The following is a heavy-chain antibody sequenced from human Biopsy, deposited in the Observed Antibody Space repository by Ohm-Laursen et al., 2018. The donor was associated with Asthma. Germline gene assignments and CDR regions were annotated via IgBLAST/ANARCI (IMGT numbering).Heavy chain of an antibody. Sequence: SLRLSCAASGFTFSSYAMHWVRQAPGKGLEWVSCISWNSSYIDYADSVKGRFTISRDNAMNSLYLQMHSLRPEDTAFYYCAKSADYYDSTDYLDFWGRGTLVTVSS. CDR3: AKSADYYDSTDYLDF. CDR2: ISWNSSYI. V-gene: IGHV3-9*01. J-gene: IGHJ4*02. CDR1: GFTFSSYA. D-gene: IGHD3-22*01.